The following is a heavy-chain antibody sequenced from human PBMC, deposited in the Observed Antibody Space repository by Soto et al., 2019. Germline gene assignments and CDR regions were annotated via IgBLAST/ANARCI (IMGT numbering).Heavy chain of an antibody. V-gene: IGHV1-69*01. Sequence: QVQLVQSGAEVQKPGSSVKVSCKASGGTFSSYSINWVRQAPGQGLEWMGEIIPIFGTANYAQKFQGRVTITADEATSTAYRDVSRLRSEYAAVYYCARDGGRHCGGINYWGQGTLVTVSS. CDR1: GGTFSSYS. CDR3: ARDGGRHCGGINY. D-gene: IGHD1-26*01. J-gene: IGHJ4*02. CDR2: IIPIFGTA.